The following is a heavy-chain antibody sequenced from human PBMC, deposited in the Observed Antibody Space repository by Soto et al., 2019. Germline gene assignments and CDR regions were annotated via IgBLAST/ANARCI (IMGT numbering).Heavy chain of an antibody. CDR2: IYSGGST. Sequence: EVQLVETGGGLIQPGGSLRLSCAASGFTVSSNYMSWVRQAPGKGLEWVSVIYSGGSTYYADSVKGRFTISRDNSKNTLYLQMNSLRAEDTAVYYCARGETYYYDSSDYYFDYWGQGTLVTVSS. V-gene: IGHV3-53*02. CDR1: GFTVSSNY. D-gene: IGHD3-22*01. CDR3: ARGETYYYDSSDYYFDY. J-gene: IGHJ4*02.